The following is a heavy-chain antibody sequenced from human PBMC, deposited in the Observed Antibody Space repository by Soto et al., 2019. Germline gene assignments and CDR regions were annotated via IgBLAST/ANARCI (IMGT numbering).Heavy chain of an antibody. J-gene: IGHJ4*02. V-gene: IGHV3-43*01. CDR3: AKDLTYYYDSSGYLPGFGFDY. Sequence: GGSLRLSCAASGFTFDDYTMHWVRQAPGKGLEWVSLISWDGGSTYYADSVKGRFTISRDNSKNSLYLQMNSLRTEDTALYYCAKDLTYYYDSSGYLPGFGFDYWGQGTLVTVSS. CDR2: ISWDGGST. D-gene: IGHD3-22*01. CDR1: GFTFDDYT.